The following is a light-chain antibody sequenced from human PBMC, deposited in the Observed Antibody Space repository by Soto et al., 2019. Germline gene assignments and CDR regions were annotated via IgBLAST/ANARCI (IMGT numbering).Light chain of an antibody. J-gene: IGKJ2*01. CDR2: GAS. CDR3: QQYGGSPMYT. CDR1: QSVNKNY. Sequence: EIVLMQSPGTLSLSPGERATLSCRASQSVNKNYLAWYQQKPGQAPRLLIYGASRRATGIPDRFSGSGSGTDFTLTISRLEPEAFAVYSCQQYGGSPMYTFGQGTKVEIK. V-gene: IGKV3-20*01.